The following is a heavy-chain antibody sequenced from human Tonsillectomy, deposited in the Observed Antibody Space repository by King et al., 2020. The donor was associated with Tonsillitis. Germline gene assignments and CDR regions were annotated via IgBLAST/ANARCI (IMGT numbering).Heavy chain of an antibody. CDR3: AHGPLRYFDGPQYYFDY. V-gene: IGHV2-5*01. CDR2: IYWNDDK. J-gene: IGHJ4*02. CDR1: GFSLSTSGVG. Sequence: TLKESGPTLVKPTQTLTLTCTFSGFSLSTSGVGVGWIRQPPGKALEWLALIYWNDDKRYSPSLKSRLTITKDTSKNQVLLTMTNMDPVDTATSYCAHGPLRYFDGPQYYFDYWGQGTLVTVSS. D-gene: IGHD3-9*01.